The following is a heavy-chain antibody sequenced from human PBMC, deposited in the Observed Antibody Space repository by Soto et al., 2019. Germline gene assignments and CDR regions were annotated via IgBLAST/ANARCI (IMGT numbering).Heavy chain of an antibody. J-gene: IGHJ4*02. CDR3: ARWVEVSLDYFDS. V-gene: IGHV4-31*11. D-gene: IGHD6-6*01. Sequence: SETLSLTCAVSGAYMRNDYYHWSWVRQKPGKDLEWIGHMHHSGRTHYNPSLKSRVAVSVDTSKNQFSLYLNSVTAADTAVYYCARWVEVSLDYFDSWGQGIPVTVSS. CDR2: MHHSGRT. CDR1: GAYMRNDYYH.